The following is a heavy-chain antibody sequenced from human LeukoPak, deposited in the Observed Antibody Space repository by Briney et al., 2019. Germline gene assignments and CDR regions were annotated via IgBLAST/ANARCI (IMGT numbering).Heavy chain of an antibody. CDR2: IYYSGST. CDR1: GGSISSYY. J-gene: IGHJ4*02. V-gene: IGHV4-59*01. D-gene: IGHD4-17*01. Sequence: SETLSLTCTVSGGSISSYYWSWIRQPPGKGLEWIGYIYYSGSTNYNPSLKGRVTISVDTSKNQFSLKLSSVTAADTAVYYCARGAFYGDYDYWGQGTLVTVSS. CDR3: ARGAFYGDYDY.